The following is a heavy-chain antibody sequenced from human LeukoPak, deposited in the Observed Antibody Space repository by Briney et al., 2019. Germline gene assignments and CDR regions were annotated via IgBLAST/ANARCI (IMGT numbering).Heavy chain of an antibody. V-gene: IGHV3-7*01. Sequence: GSLRLSCAASEFIFSGYWMNWVRQAPGKGLEWVANIKRDGSEKQYVDSVRGRFTISRDNAKNSLYLQMNSLRVEDTAVYYCARDGFVGAADYWGQGTLVTVSS. CDR3: ARDGFVGAADY. D-gene: IGHD6-13*01. CDR1: EFIFSGYW. J-gene: IGHJ4*02. CDR2: IKRDGSEK.